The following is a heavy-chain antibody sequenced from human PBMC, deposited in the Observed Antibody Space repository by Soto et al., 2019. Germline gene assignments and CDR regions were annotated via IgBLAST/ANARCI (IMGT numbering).Heavy chain of an antibody. V-gene: IGHV1-18*01. J-gene: IGHJ4*02. Sequence: QVKLVQSGAEVKKPGASVKVSCKASGYTFTTYHISWVRQAPGQGLGWWGWSSAYKGNTNYAQKRQGTVPMTTDTSTSTAYMELRSLRSDDTAVYYCARGAPPELYRGQGTLVTVSS. D-gene: IGHD1-7*01. CDR2: SSAYKGNT. CDR1: GYTFTTYH. CDR3: ARGAPPELY.